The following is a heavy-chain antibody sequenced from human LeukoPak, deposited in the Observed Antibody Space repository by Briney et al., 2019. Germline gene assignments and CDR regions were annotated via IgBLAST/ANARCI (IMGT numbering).Heavy chain of an antibody. V-gene: IGHV3-7*01. Sequence: TGGSLRLSCAASGFTFSDYYMSWIRQAPGKGLEWVASIDEDGSETNYVDSVTGRFTVSRDHAKNSLFLQMNSLRAEDTAVYYCVRYGRRANDQPFDVWGQGTMVTVSS. CDR2: IDEDGSET. CDR3: VRYGRRANDQPFDV. CDR1: GFTFSDYY. J-gene: IGHJ3*01. D-gene: IGHD1-1*01.